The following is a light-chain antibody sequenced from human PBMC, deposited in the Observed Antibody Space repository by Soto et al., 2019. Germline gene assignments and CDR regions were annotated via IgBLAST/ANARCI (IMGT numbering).Light chain of an antibody. Sequence: NHMTQSPSSLSASVGDRVAITCRASQRISNYLNWYQQKPGKAPKLLIYAASTLQSGVPSRFSGSGSGTAFTLTISSLQPEDFATYYCQQSYSTPRTFGQGTKVDIK. J-gene: IGKJ1*01. CDR3: QQSYSTPRT. CDR2: AAS. CDR1: QRISNY. V-gene: IGKV1-39*01.